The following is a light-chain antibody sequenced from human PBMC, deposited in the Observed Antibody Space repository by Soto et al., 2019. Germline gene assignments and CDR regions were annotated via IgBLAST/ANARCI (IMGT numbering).Light chain of an antibody. CDR3: LQHDSYPPT. Sequence: DIQLPQSPSFLSASVGDRVTITCRASQGISSYLAWYQQKPGKAPKLLIYAASTLQSGVPSRFSGSGSGTEFTLTVSSLQPEDFATYYCLQHDSYPPTFGQGTRLEIK. J-gene: IGKJ5*01. CDR1: QGISSY. CDR2: AAS. V-gene: IGKV1-9*01.